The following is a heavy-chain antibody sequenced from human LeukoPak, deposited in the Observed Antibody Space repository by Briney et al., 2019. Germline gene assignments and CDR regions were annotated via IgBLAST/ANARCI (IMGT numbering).Heavy chain of an antibody. D-gene: IGHD5-18*01. CDR2: IWYDGSNK. Sequence: GGSLRLSCAASRFTFSNYGMHWVRQAPGKGLEWVAVIWYDGSNKYYADSVKGRFTISRDNSKNTLYLQMDSLRAEDTAVYYCARDPGRGYTYGYGFDYWGQGTLVTVSS. CDR3: ARDPGRGYTYGYGFDY. CDR1: RFTFSNYG. J-gene: IGHJ4*02. V-gene: IGHV3-33*01.